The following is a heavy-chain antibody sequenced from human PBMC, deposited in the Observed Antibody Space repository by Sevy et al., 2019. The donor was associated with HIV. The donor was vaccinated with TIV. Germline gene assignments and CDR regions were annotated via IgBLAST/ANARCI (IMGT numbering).Heavy chain of an antibody. CDR2: IYYSGST. D-gene: IGHD2-21*02. CDR3: ARACGGDCYPLGAFDS. V-gene: IGHV4-31*03. Sequence: SETLSLTCTVSGGSISSGGYYWSWIRQHPGKGLEWIGYIYYSGSTYYNPSLMSRVTISVDTSKNQFSLKLSSVTAADTAVYYCARACGGDCYPLGAFDSWGQRTMVTVSS. J-gene: IGHJ3*02. CDR1: GGSISSGGYY.